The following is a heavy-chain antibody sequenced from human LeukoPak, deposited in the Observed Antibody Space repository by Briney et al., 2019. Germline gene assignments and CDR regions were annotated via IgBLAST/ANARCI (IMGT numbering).Heavy chain of an antibody. CDR2: ISEDTTII. Sequence: GGSLRLSCAASGFTFSLYDMNWLRQAPGKGLEWVSYISEDTTIIHYADSVKGRFTISRDNAKNSLYLQMNSLRVVDTAVYYCATTGVRRDNWFDPWGQGTLVTVSS. D-gene: IGHD3-10*01. V-gene: IGHV3-48*01. CDR1: GFTFSLYD. J-gene: IGHJ5*02. CDR3: ATTGVRRDNWFDP.